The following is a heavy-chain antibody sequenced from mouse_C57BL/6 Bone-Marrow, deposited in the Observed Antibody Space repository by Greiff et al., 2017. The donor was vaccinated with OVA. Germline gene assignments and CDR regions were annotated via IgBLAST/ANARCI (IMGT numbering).Heavy chain of an antibody. D-gene: IGHD2-13*01. V-gene: IGHV1-78*01. Sequence: VKLQESDAELVKPGASVKISCKVSGYTFTDHTIHWMKQRPEQGLEWIGYIYPRDGSTKYNEKFKGKATLTADKSSSTAYMQLNSLTSEDSAVYFCARAGDIYYGAYYAIDYWGQGTSVTVSS. CDR2: IYPRDGST. J-gene: IGHJ4*01. CDR3: ARAGDIYYGAYYAIDY. CDR1: GYTFTDHT.